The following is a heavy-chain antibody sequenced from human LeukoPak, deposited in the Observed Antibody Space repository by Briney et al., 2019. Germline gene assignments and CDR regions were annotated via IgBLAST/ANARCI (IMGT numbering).Heavy chain of an antibody. D-gene: IGHD6-19*01. J-gene: IGHJ4*02. Sequence: GGSLRLSCVASGFTFSSYGMSWVRQAPGKGLEWVSAISGSGGSTYYADSVKGRFTISRDNSKNTLYLQMNSLRAEDTAVYYCARVGLAVAGSFDYWGQGTLVTVSS. CDR2: ISGSGGST. CDR1: GFTFSSYG. CDR3: ARVGLAVAGSFDY. V-gene: IGHV3-23*01.